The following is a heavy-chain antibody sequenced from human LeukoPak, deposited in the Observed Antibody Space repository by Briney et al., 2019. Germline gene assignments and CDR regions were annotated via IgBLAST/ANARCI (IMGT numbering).Heavy chain of an antibody. CDR3: AREWFGEPRYYYGMDV. J-gene: IGHJ6*02. V-gene: IGHV1-8*03. CDR2: MNPNSGNT. Sequence: ASVKVSCKASGYTFTSYDINWVRQATGQGLEWMGWMNPNSGNTGYAQKFQGRVTITRNTSISTAYMELSSLRSEDTAVYYCAREWFGEPRYYYGMDVWGQGTTVTVSS. CDR1: GYTFTSYD. D-gene: IGHD3-10*01.